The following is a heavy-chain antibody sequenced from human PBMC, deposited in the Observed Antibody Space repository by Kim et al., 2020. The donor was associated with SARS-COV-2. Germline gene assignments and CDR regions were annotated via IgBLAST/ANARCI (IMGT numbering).Heavy chain of an antibody. Sequence: LKSRVTIAVGTSKNQFSRKLSSVTAADTAVYYCARVSPQYSYGPAGLIDYWGQGTLVTVSS. V-gene: IGHV4-34*01. J-gene: IGHJ4*02. CDR3: ARVSPQYSYGPAGLIDY. D-gene: IGHD5-18*01.